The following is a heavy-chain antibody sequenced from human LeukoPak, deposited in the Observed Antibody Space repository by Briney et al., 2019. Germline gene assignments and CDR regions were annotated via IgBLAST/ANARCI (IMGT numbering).Heavy chain of an antibody. CDR1: GFTSSRFS. V-gene: IGHV3-48*01. D-gene: IGHD2-2*01. CDR2: ISGSSTTI. J-gene: IGHJ4*02. CDR3: ARDMSPQVVPYAIVADS. Sequence: GGSLRLSCAASGFTSSRFSMNWVRQAPGKGLEWVSYISGSSTTIYYADSVKGRFTISRDNGKNSMFLQMNSLRAEDTAVYYCARDMSPQVVPYAIVADSWGQGTLVTVST.